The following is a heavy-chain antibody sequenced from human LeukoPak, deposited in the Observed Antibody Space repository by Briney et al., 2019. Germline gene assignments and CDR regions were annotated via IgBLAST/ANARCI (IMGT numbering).Heavy chain of an antibody. J-gene: IGHJ4*02. CDR1: GGSLNSPNYY. CDR3: AREGGFYRPLDY. D-gene: IGHD3-3*01. V-gene: IGHV4-39*02. CDR2: ISYSGTT. Sequence: SETLSLTCIVSGGSLNSPNYYWGWIRQPPGKGLEWIGTISYSGTTYYNPSLKSRLTISVDTSKNQFSLKLTSVTAADTSVYYCAREGGFYRPLDYSGQGTLVTVSS.